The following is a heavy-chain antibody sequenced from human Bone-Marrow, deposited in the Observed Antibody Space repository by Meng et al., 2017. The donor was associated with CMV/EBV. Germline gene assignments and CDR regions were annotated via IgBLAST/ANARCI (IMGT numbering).Heavy chain of an antibody. CDR3: ARGEYCSSTSCLTEDWFDP. CDR1: GFTFSSYS. D-gene: IGHD2-2*01. V-gene: IGHV3-48*04. CDR2: ISSSSSTI. Sequence: GGSLRLSCAASGFTFSSYSMNWVRQAPGKGLEWVSYISSSSSTIYYADSVKGRFTISRDNAKNSLYLQMNSLRAEDTAVYYCARGEYCSSTSCLTEDWFDPWGQGTLVTVSS. J-gene: IGHJ5*02.